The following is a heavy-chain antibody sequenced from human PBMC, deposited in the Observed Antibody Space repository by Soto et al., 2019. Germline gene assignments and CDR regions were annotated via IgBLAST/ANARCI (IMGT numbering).Heavy chain of an antibody. J-gene: IGHJ5*02. CDR1: GYTFTGHY. D-gene: IGHD6-13*01. Sequence: GASVKVSCKASGYTFTGHYIHWVRQAPEQGPEWMGEIGPESGGSTSYAQKFQGRVTMTRDTSTSTVYMELSGLRSEDTAVYYCARGYSSSWYPQYNWFDPWGQGTLVTVSS. CDR3: ARGYSSSWYPQYNWFDP. CDR2: IGPESGGST. V-gene: IGHV1-46*01.